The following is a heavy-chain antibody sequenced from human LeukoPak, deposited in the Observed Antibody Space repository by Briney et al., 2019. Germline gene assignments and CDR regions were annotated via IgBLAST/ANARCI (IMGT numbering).Heavy chain of an antibody. V-gene: IGHV3-48*04. CDR2: ISETI. CDR3: VREVGRPKTFYFDS. Sequence: GGSLRLSCIASGFVFSRDNMNWVRQAPGKGLEWVAHISETIYYADSVQGRFTISRDNAKNSLYLQMSNLRVDDTAMYYCVREVGRPKTFYFDSWSRGTPVTVSS. D-gene: IGHD3-16*01. J-gene: IGHJ4*02. CDR1: GFVFSRDN.